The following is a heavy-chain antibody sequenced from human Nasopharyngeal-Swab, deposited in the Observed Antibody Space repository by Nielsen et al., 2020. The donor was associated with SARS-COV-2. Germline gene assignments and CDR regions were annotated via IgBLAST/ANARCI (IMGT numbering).Heavy chain of an antibody. D-gene: IGHD6-13*01. CDR1: GFNFRSYA. J-gene: IGHJ4*02. Sequence: GESLKISCSAAGFNFRSYAMHWVRQAPGKGLEYVSGLSSNGGTTYYAGSMKDRFTISRDNSKNTVYLQMSGLRLEDTAVYFCAKAPGGSAWYNPFDSWGRGTLVTVSS. CDR2: LSSNGGTT. V-gene: IGHV3-64D*06. CDR3: AKAPGGSAWYNPFDS.